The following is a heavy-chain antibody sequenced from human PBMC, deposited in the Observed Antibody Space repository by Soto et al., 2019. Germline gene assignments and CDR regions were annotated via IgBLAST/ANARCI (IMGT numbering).Heavy chain of an antibody. CDR3: ASSLTGTAGRVYYYGMDV. CDR1: GGTFSSYA. Sequence: QVQLVQSGAEVKKPGSSVKVSCKASGGTFSSYAISWVRQAPGQGLEWMGGIITIFGTANYAQKFQGRVTITADKSTSTAYMELSSLRSEDTAVYYCASSLTGTAGRVYYYGMDVWGQGTTVTVSS. J-gene: IGHJ6*02. CDR2: IITIFGTA. V-gene: IGHV1-69*06. D-gene: IGHD1-7*01.